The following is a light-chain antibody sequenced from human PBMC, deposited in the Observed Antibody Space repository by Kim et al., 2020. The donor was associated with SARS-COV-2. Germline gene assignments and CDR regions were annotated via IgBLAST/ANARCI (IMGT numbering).Light chain of an antibody. CDR1: NIGSKS. Sequence: SYELTQPPSVSVAPGKTARIACGGNNIGSKSVHWYQQKPGQAPVVVIYYDSDRPSGIPEQFSGSNSGNTATLTISGVEAGDEADYYCQVWDGSSDHYVFG. CDR2: YDS. V-gene: IGLV3-21*04. J-gene: IGLJ1*01. CDR3: QVWDGSSDHYV.